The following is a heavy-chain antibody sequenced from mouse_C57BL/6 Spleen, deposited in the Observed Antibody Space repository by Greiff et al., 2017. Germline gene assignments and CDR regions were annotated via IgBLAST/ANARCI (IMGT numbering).Heavy chain of an antibody. Sequence: DVKLVESGEGLAKPGGSLKLSCAASGFTFSSYAMSWVRQTPEKRLEWVAYISSGGDYYYYADTVKGRFTISRDNARNTLYLQMSSLKSEDTAMYYCTRDPGTEAYWGQGTLVTVSA. CDR2: ISSGGDYY. CDR1: GFTFSSYA. CDR3: TRDPGTEAY. D-gene: IGHD4-1*01. J-gene: IGHJ3*01. V-gene: IGHV5-9-1*02.